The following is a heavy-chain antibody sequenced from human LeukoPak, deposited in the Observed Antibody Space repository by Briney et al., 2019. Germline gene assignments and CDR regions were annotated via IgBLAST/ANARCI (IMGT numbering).Heavy chain of an antibody. CDR2: ISSSGGST. V-gene: IGHV3-23*01. Sequence: GGSLRLSCAASGISFSSYAVTWVRQAPGKGLGWVSSISSSGGSTYYADSVRGRFTVSRDNSMNTLYLRMNSLRAEDTAVYYCAKQSGAATVIDYWGQGTLVTVSS. J-gene: IGHJ4*02. D-gene: IGHD3-10*01. CDR3: AKQSGAATVIDY. CDR1: GISFSSYA.